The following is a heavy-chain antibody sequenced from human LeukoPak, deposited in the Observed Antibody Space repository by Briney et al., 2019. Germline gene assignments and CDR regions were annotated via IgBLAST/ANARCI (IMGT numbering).Heavy chain of an antibody. CDR3: ARLDGSGWSNYYYYYGMDV. Sequence: GESLKISCEGSGYSFTSYWIGWVRQMPGKGLEWMGIIYPGDSDTRYSPSFQGQVTISADKSISTAYLQWSSLKASDTAMYYCARLDGSGWSNYYYYYGMDVWGQGTTVTVSS. CDR2: IYPGDSDT. J-gene: IGHJ6*02. V-gene: IGHV5-51*01. D-gene: IGHD6-19*01. CDR1: GYSFTSYW.